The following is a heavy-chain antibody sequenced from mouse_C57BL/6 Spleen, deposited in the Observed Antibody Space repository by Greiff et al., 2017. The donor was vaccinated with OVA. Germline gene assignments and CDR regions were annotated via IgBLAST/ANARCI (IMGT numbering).Heavy chain of an antibody. CDR1: GFTFSSYA. D-gene: IGHD1-1*01. V-gene: IGHV5-4*01. CDR2: ISDGGSYT. Sequence: DVMLVESGGGLVKPGGSLKLSCAASGFTFSSYAMSWVRQTPEKRLEWVATISDGGSYTYYPDNVKGRFTISRDNAKNTLYLQMSHLKSEDTAMYYCARDRVLETYFDYWGQGTTLTVSS. J-gene: IGHJ2*01. CDR3: ARDRVLETYFDY.